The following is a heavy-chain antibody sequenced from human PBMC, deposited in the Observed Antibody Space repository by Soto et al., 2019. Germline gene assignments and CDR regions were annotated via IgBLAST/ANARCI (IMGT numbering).Heavy chain of an antibody. CDR2: INTNGGST. CDR1: GYTFTSSY. Sequence: GASVKVSCKASGYTFTSSYMNWVRQAPGQGLEWMGIINTNGGSTSYAQKFQGRVTMTRDTSTSTVYMELSSLRSEDTAVYYCARESLNYYDSSGYPDYWGQGTLVTVSS. J-gene: IGHJ4*02. D-gene: IGHD3-22*01. CDR3: ARESLNYYDSSGYPDY. V-gene: IGHV1-46*03.